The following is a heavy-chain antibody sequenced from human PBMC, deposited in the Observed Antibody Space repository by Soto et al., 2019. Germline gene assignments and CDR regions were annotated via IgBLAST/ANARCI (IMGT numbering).Heavy chain of an antibody. CDR1: GYTFTSYG. CDR2: INAGNGNT. D-gene: IGHD3-10*01. Sequence: GASVKVSCKASGYTFTSYGISWVRQAPGQRLEWMGWINAGNGNTKYSQKFQGRVTITRDTSASTAYMELSSLRSEDTAVYYCAARTRGVPNYYYGMDVWGQGTTVTVSS. V-gene: IGHV1-3*01. J-gene: IGHJ6*02. CDR3: AARTRGVPNYYYGMDV.